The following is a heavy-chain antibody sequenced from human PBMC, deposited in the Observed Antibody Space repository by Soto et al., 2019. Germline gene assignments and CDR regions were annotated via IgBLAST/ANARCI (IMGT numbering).Heavy chain of an antibody. D-gene: IGHD2-2*01. CDR1: GSTFTSHD. V-gene: IGHV1-8*01. CDR3: VRLSLGYCSRNSCSAFDT. J-gene: IGHJ5*02. Sequence: QVQLVQSGAEVKQPGASVKVSCKASGSTFTSHDINWVRQATGQGLEWMGWMNPNSGNRGYAQKFQGRVTMTRDTSISTAYMELSSLITEDTAVYYCVRLSLGYCSRNSCSAFDTWGQGTLVPVSS. CDR2: MNPNSGNR.